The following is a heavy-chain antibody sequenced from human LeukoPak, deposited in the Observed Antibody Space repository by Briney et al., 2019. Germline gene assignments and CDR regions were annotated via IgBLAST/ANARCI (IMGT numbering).Heavy chain of an antibody. CDR3: ARTSMVRGVTYYYMDV. V-gene: IGHV1-69*05. J-gene: IGHJ6*03. CDR1: GGTFSSYA. D-gene: IGHD3-10*01. CDR2: IIPIFGTA. Sequence: SVKVSCKASGGTFSSYAISWVRQAPGQGLEWMGRIIPIFGTANYAQKFQGRVTITTDESTSTAYMELSSLRSEDTAVYYCARTSMVRGVTYYYMDVWGKGTTVTVS.